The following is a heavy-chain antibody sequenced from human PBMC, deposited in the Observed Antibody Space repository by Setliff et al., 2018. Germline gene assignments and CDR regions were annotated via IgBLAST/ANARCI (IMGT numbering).Heavy chain of an antibody. CDR1: GGSFSAYY. J-gene: IGHJ5*02. Sequence: SETLSLTCTVYGGSFSAYYWSWIRQPPGKGLEWIGEISHGGGTNYNPSLKSRVTISIDTSKNLFSLKLTSVIAADTAVYYCATGDVYDSSAFFSDWFDPWGQGTLVTVSS. D-gene: IGHD3-22*01. V-gene: IGHV4-34*01. CDR2: ISHGGGT. CDR3: ATGDVYDSSAFFSDWFDP.